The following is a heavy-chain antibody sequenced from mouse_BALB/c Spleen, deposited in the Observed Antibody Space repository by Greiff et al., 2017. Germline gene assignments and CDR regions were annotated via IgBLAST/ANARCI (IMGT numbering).Heavy chain of an antibody. D-gene: IGHD2-2*01. CDR2: IDTSDSYT. CDR3: ARYGLYYFDY. CDR1: GYTFTDYW. V-gene: IGHV1-69*01. Sequence: QVQLKQPGAELVMPGASVKMSCKASGYTFTDYWMHWVKQRPGQGLEWIGAIDTSDSYTSYNQKFKGKATLTVDESSSTAYMQLSSLTSEDSAVYYCARYGLYYFDYWGQGTTLTVSS. J-gene: IGHJ2*01.